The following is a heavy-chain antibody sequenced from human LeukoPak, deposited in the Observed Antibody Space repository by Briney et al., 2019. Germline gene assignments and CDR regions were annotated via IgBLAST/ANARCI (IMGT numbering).Heavy chain of an antibody. CDR3: ARDPRPRYCSGGSCYFSWFDP. CDR2: ITYDGSNK. J-gene: IGHJ5*02. V-gene: IGHV3-30*04. D-gene: IGHD2-15*01. CDR1: GFTFSSYA. Sequence: PGRSLRLSCAASGFTFSSYAMHWVRKAPGKGLEWVAVITYDGSNKYYADSVKGRFTISRDNSKNTLYLQMNSLRAEDTAVCYCARDPRPRYCSGGSCYFSWFDPWGQGTLVTVSS.